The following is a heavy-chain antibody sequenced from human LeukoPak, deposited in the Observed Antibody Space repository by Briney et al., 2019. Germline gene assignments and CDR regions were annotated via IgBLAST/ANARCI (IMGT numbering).Heavy chain of an antibody. V-gene: IGHV4-59*01. CDR1: GGSISSYY. J-gene: IGHJ4*02. CDR3: ARVDYYSFDY. D-gene: IGHD3-10*01. CDR2: LYYSGST. Sequence: SETLSLTCTVSGGSISSYYWSWIRQPPGKGLEWIGYLYYSGSTNYNPSLKSRVTISLGTSKNQFSLRLSSETAADTAVYYCARVDYYSFDYWGQGTLVTVSS.